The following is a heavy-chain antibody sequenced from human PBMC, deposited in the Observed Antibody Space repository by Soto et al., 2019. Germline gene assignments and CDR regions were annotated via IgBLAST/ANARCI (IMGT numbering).Heavy chain of an antibody. J-gene: IGHJ5*02. Sequence: SETLSLTCTVSGGSISSYYWSWIRQPPGKGLEWIGYIYYSGSTNYNPSLKSRVTISVDTSKNQFSLKLSSVTAADTAVYYCARSWGYDYVWGSYTKHPLGPWGQGTLVTVYS. CDR1: GGSISSYY. D-gene: IGHD3-16*01. CDR2: IYYSGST. V-gene: IGHV4-59*01. CDR3: ARSWGYDYVWGSYTKHPLGP.